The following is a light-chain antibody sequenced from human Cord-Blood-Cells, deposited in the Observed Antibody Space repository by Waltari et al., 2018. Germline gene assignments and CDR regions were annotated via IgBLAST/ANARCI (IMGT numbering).Light chain of an antibody. Sequence: QSALTQPASVSGSPGQSITISCTGTSSDVGGYNYVSWYQQHPGKAPKLMIYDVSNRPSGVSNRCSGSKSGNTASLLISGLQAEDEADYYCSSYTSSSSVVFGGGTKLTVL. J-gene: IGLJ2*01. CDR1: SSDVGGYNY. V-gene: IGLV2-14*01. CDR3: SSYTSSSSVV. CDR2: DVS.